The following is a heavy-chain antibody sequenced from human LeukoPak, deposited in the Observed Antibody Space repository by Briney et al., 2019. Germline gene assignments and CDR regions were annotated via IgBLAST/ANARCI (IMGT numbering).Heavy chain of an antibody. CDR2: ISSLGSTI. J-gene: IGHJ4*02. CDR1: GFTFSSYA. V-gene: IGHV3-48*01. CDR3: ARGEQEMATMSIDY. Sequence: PGGSLRLSCAASGFTFSSYAMNWVRQAPGKGLEWVSYISSLGSTIYYADSVKGRLTISRDNAKNSLYLQMNSLRAEDTAVYYCARGEQEMATMSIDYWGQGTLVTLSS. D-gene: IGHD5-24*01.